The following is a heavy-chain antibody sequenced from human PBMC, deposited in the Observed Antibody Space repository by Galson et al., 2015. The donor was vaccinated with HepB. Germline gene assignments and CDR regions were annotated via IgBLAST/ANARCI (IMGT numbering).Heavy chain of an antibody. D-gene: IGHD6-19*01. CDR2: INWNGGST. J-gene: IGHJ6*02. Sequence: SLRLSCAATGFIFDDYDMSWVRQVPGKGLEWVSGINWNGGSTYYADSVKGRFTISRDNSKNTLYLQMNSLRAEDTAVYYCARAILSLRIAVAGPVYGMDVWGQGTTVTVSS. CDR1: GFIFDDYD. CDR3: ARAILSLRIAVAGPVYGMDV. V-gene: IGHV3-20*04.